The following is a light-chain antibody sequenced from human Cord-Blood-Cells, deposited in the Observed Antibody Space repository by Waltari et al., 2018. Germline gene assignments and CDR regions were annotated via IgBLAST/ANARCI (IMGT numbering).Light chain of an antibody. CDR2: QDS. Sequence: SYELTQPPSVSVSPGQTASITCSGEKLGDKYASWYQQKPGQSPVLVIYQDSKRPSGIPERFSGSNSGNTATLTISGTQAMDEADYYCQAWDSSTAGVFGTGTKVTVL. CDR3: QAWDSSTAGV. CDR1: KLGDKY. V-gene: IGLV3-1*01. J-gene: IGLJ1*01.